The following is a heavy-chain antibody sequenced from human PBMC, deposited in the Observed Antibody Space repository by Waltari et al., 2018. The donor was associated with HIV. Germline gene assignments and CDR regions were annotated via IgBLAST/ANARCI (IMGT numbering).Heavy chain of an antibody. D-gene: IGHD4-17*01. Sequence: QVQLVESGGGVVQPGRSLRLSCAASGVPFSTHGMHWVRPAPGKGLEWVAVIWYDGSNKYYADSVKGRFTISRDNSKNTLYLQMNSLRAEDTAMYYCAKDRQVTTVTTPLYYYGMDVWGQGTTVTVSS. CDR2: IWYDGSNK. CDR1: GVPFSTHG. V-gene: IGHV3-30*18. J-gene: IGHJ6*02. CDR3: AKDRQVTTVTTPLYYYGMDV.